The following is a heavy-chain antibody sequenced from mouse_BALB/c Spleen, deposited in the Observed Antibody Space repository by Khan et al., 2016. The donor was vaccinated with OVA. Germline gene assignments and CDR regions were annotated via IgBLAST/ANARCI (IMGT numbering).Heavy chain of an antibody. CDR3: ARRGLRWDFDY. V-gene: IGHV1-7*01. D-gene: IGHD1-1*01. Sequence: QVQLKQSGAELAKPGASVKMSCKASGYTFINYWILWVKQRPGQGLEWIGYINPSTAYTEYNQNFKNKATLTAVKSSSTAYMQLSSLTSEDSAVYYCARRGLRWDFDYWGQGTTLTVSS. CDR1: GYTFINYW. J-gene: IGHJ2*01. CDR2: INPSTAYT.